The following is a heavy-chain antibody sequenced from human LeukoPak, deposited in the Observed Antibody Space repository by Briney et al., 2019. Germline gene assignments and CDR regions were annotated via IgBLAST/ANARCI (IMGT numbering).Heavy chain of an antibody. D-gene: IGHD1-26*01. CDR3: ARTPLVGATTFDY. J-gene: IGHJ4*02. V-gene: IGHV4-59*01. CDR2: IYYSGST. CDR1: GGSISSYY. Sequence: PSETLSLTCTVSGGSISSYYWSWIRQPPGKGLESIGYIYYSGSTNYNPSLKSRVTISVDTSKNQFSLKLSPVTAADTAVYYCARTPLVGATTFDYWGQGTLVTVSS.